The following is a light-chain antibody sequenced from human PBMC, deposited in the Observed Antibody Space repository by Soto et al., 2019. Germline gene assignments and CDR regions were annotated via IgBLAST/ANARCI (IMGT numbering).Light chain of an antibody. Sequence: EIVLTQSPDTLSLSPGERATLSCRASQSVSSSLAWYQQKPGQAPRLLIYDASNRATGIPARFSGSGSGTDFALTISSLEPEDFAVYYGQQRSNWPPEVTFGPGIKVDIK. CDR1: QSVSSS. CDR2: DAS. V-gene: IGKV3-11*01. CDR3: QQRSNWPPEVT. J-gene: IGKJ3*01.